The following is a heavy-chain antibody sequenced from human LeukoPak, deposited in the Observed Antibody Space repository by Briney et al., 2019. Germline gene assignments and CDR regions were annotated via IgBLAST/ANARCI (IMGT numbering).Heavy chain of an antibody. D-gene: IGHD2-8*01. CDR3: ARDQNPGNVLRVYATYTFDY. V-gene: IGHV1-46*01. CDR1: GFTVSSNY. J-gene: IGHJ4*02. CDR2: INPSGGST. Sequence: GGSLRLSCAASGFTVSSNYMHWVRQAPGQGLEWMGIINPSGGSTSYAQKFQGRVTMTRDMSTSTVYMELSSLRSEDTAVYYCARDQNPGNVLRVYATYTFDYWGQGTLVTVSS.